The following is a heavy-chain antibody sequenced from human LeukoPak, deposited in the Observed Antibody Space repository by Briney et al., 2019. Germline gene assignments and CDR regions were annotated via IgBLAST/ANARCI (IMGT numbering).Heavy chain of an antibody. CDR1: GDSISNSY. D-gene: IGHD5-18*01. V-gene: IGHV4-59*01. J-gene: IGHJ4*02. Sequence: TSETLSLTCTVSGDSISNSYWSWIRQPPGEGLEWIGYVYYTGGTNYNPSLKNRVSISVDTSKNQFSLNLSSVTAADTAMYYCARGYSYGRTPFDYWGQGTLVTVSS. CDR3: ARGYSYGRTPFDY. CDR2: VYYTGGT.